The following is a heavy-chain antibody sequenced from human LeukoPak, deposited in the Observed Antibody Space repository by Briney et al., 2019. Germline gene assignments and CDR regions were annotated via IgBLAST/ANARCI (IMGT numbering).Heavy chain of an antibody. CDR3: ARGRLVVTALDY. D-gene: IGHD2-21*02. V-gene: IGHV3-64*01. CDR1: GFTFSSYT. J-gene: IGHJ4*02. Sequence: PGGSLRLSCAASGFTFSSYTMHWVRQAPGKGLEYVSAITTNGGRTYYANSFKGRFTISRDNSKSTLYLQMCSLRTEDMAVYYCARGRLVVTALDYWGQGTLVTVSS. CDR2: ITTNGGRT.